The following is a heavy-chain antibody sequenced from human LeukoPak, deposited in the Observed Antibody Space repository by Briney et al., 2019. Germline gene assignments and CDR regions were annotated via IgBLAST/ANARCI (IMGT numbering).Heavy chain of an antibody. CDR1: GGSISSGGYY. J-gene: IGHJ4*02. Sequence: SQTLSLTCTVSGGSISSGGYYWSWIRQPPGKGLEWIGYIYHSGSTYYNPSLKSRVTISVDRSKNQFSLKLSSVTAADTAVYYCARRDYYGSGNFFDYWGQGTLVTVSS. D-gene: IGHD3-10*01. CDR3: ARRDYYGSGNFFDY. V-gene: IGHV4-30-2*01. CDR2: IYHSGST.